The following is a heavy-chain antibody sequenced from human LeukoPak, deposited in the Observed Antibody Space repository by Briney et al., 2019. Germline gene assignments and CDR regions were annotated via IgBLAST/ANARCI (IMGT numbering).Heavy chain of an antibody. Sequence: GGSLRLSCAASGFTFSSYSMNWVRQAPGKGLEWVSSISSSSSYIYYADSVKGRFTISRDNAKNSLYLQMNSLRAEDTAVYYCARERSGQLVSTRRYYFDYWGQGTLVTVS. J-gene: IGHJ4*02. CDR3: ARERSGQLVSTRRYYFDY. CDR2: ISSSSSYI. V-gene: IGHV3-21*01. CDR1: GFTFSSYS. D-gene: IGHD6-13*01.